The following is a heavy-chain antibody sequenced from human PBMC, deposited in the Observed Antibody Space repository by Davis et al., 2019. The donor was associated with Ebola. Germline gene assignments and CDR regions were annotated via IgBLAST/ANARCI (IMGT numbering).Heavy chain of an antibody. J-gene: IGHJ2*01. D-gene: IGHD3-22*01. CDR2: IYSGGST. CDR3: ARDPMIGPGYFDL. V-gene: IGHV3-53*01. CDR1: GFTVSSNY. Sequence: PGGSLRLSCAASGFTVSSNYMSCVRQAPGKGLECVSVIYSGGSTYYADSVKGRFTISRDNSKNTLYLQINSLRAEDTAVYYCARDPMIGPGYFDLWGRGTLVTVSS.